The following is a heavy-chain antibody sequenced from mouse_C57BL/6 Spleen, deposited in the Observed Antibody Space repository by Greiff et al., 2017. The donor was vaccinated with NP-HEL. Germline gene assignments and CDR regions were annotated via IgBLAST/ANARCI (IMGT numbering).Heavy chain of an antibody. CDR3: ARYPVITTVVAHWYFDV. V-gene: IGHV1-76*01. CDR1: GYTFTDYY. D-gene: IGHD1-1*01. CDR2: IYPGSGNT. J-gene: IGHJ1*03. Sequence: QVHVKQSGAELVRPGASVKLSCKASGYTFTDYYINWVKQRPGQGLEWIARIYPGSGNTYYNEKFKGKATLTAEKSSSTAYMQLSSLTSEDSAVYFCARYPVITTVVAHWYFDVWGTGTTVTVSS.